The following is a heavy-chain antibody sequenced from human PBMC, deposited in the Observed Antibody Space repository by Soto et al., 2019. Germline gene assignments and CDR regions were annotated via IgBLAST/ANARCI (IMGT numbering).Heavy chain of an antibody. D-gene: IGHD3-10*01. J-gene: IGHJ4*02. Sequence: GGSLRLSCAASGFTFDDYAMHWVRQAPGKGLEWVSGISWNSGSIGYADSVKGRFTISRDNSKNTLYLQMNSLRAEDTAVYYCARGGLRFGELLFHFDYWGQGTLVTVSS. CDR3: ARGGLRFGELLFHFDY. CDR2: ISWNSGSI. V-gene: IGHV3-9*01. CDR1: GFTFDDYA.